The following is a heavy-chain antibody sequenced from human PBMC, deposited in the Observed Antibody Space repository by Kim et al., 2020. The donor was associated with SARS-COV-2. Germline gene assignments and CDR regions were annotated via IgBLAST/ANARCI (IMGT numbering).Heavy chain of an antibody. Sequence: YVDSVKGRFTITRDNAKNSLYLQMNSLRAEDTALYYCARDSCGSTSCFDYWGQGTLVTVSS. CDR3: ARDSCGSTSCFDY. V-gene: IGHV3-11*05. D-gene: IGHD2-2*01. J-gene: IGHJ4*02.